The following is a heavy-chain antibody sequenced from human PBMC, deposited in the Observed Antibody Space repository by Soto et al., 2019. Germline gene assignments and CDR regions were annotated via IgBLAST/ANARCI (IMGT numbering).Heavy chain of an antibody. V-gene: IGHV3-23*01. CDR2: ISGSGGST. CDR1: GFTFSSYA. D-gene: IGHD6-19*01. J-gene: IGHJ4*02. CDR3: ARDPKTGIAVAGSDY. Sequence: EVQLLESGGGLVQPGGSLRLSCAASGFTFSSYAMSWVRQAPGKGLEWVSAISGSGGSTYYADSVKGRFTISRDNSKNTLYLQMNSVRAEDTAVYYCARDPKTGIAVAGSDYWGQGTLVTVSS.